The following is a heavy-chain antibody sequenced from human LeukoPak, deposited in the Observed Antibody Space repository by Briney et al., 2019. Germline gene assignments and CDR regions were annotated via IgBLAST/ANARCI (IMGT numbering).Heavy chain of an antibody. J-gene: IGHJ6*02. CDR2: ISYDGSNK. CDR1: GFTFSSYA. D-gene: IGHD5-18*01. V-gene: IGHV3-30-3*01. Sequence: GRSLRLSCAASGFTFSSYAMHWVRQAPGKGLEWVAVISYDGSNKYYADSVKGRFTISRDNSKNTLYLQMNSLRAEDTAVYYCARGYSYGRVRYGMDVWGQGTTVTVSS. CDR3: ARGYSYGRVRYGMDV.